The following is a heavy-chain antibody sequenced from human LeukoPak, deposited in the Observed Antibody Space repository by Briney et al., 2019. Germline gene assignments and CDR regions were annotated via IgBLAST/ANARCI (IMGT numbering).Heavy chain of an antibody. D-gene: IGHD1-26*01. CDR3: AKDRSGSLDY. J-gene: IGHJ4*02. CDR2: INSDGRST. CDR1: GFSFSSNL. V-gene: IGHV3-74*01. Sequence: GGSLRLSCAASGFSFSSNLMHWVRPAPGKGLVWVSHINSDGRSTRYADSVKGRFTISRDNAKNTLYLQMNSLRAEDTAVYYCAKDRSGSLDYWGQGTLVTVSS.